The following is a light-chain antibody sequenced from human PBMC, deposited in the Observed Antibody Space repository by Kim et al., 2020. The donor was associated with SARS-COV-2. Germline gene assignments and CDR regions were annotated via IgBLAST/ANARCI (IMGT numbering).Light chain of an antibody. Sequence: DIQMTQSPSILSASVGDRVTITCRASQTISTWLAWYQQKPGKPPNALISDASSLESGVPSRFSGSGSGTEFTLTISSLQPDDFATYYCQEYNSDFTFGPGTKVDIE. CDR2: DAS. V-gene: IGKV1-5*01. J-gene: IGKJ3*01. CDR3: QEYNSDFT. CDR1: QTISTW.